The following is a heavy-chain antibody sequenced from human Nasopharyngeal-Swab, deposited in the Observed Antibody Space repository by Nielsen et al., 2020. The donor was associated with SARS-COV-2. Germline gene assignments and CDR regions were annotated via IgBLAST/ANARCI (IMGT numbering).Heavy chain of an antibody. D-gene: IGHD2-15*01. V-gene: IGHV3-30*04. CDR2: ISYDGSNK. CDR1: GFTFSSYA. Sequence: GSLKISCAASGFTFSSYAMHWVRQAPGKGLEWVAVISYDGSNKYYADSVKGRFTISRDNSKNTLYLQMNSLRAEDTAVYYCARDRVGWSIDYWGQGTLVTVSS. J-gene: IGHJ4*02. CDR3: ARDRVGWSIDY.